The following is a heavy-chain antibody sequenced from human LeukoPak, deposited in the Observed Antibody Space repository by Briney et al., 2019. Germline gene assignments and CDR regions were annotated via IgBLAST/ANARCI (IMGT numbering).Heavy chain of an antibody. J-gene: IGHJ4*02. CDR3: AKVTTQRWLQAAFDY. D-gene: IGHD5-24*01. Sequence: GGSLRLSCAASGFTFSSYAMSWVRQAPGKGLEWVSAISGSGGSTYYADSVKGRFTISRDNAKTSLYLQMNSLRAEDTALYYCAKVTTQRWLQAAFDYWGQGTLVTVSS. CDR1: GFTFSSYA. V-gene: IGHV3-23*01. CDR2: ISGSGGST.